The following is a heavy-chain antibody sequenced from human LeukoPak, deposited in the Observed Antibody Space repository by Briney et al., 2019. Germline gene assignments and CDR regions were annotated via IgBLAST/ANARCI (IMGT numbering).Heavy chain of an antibody. J-gene: IGHJ4*02. Sequence: GGSLRLSCAASGFXFSDYYISWIRQAPGKGLEWVSYISSSSSYTNYADSVKGRFTISRDNAKNSLYLQMNSLRAEDTAVYYCAREETYGGKGLDYWGQGTLVTVSS. CDR1: GFXFSDYY. D-gene: IGHD4-23*01. CDR2: ISSSSSYT. V-gene: IGHV3-11*06. CDR3: AREETYGGKGLDY.